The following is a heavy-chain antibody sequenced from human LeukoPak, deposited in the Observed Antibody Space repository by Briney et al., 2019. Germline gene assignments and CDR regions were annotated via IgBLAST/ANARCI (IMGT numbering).Heavy chain of an antibody. V-gene: IGHV1-46*01. CDR3: ATSTEDDYYGMDV. CDR1: GYTFTSYY. CDR2: INPSGGST. D-gene: IGHD1-7*01. J-gene: IGHJ6*02. Sequence: ASVKVSCKASGYTFTSYYMHWVRQAPGQGLEWMGIINPSGGSTSYAQRFQGRVTMTRDTSTSTVYMELSSLRSEDTAVYYCATSTEDDYYGMDVWGQGTTVTVSS.